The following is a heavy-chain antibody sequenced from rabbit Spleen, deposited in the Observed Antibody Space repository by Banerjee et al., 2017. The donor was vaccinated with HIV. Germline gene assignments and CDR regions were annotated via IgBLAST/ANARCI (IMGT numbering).Heavy chain of an antibody. CDR1: GFDFSSNA. V-gene: IGHV1S47*01. CDR2: IYVGSSGST. D-gene: IGHD4-1*01. J-gene: IGHJ4*01. Sequence: QEQLVESGGGLVQPEGSLTLTCKASGFDFSSNAMYWVRQAPGKGLEWIAGIYVGSSGSTYYASWVNGRFTISRSTSLNTVDLQMTSLTAADTATYFCARDLAGVIGWNFYLWGPGTLVTVS. CDR3: ARDLAGVIGWNFYL.